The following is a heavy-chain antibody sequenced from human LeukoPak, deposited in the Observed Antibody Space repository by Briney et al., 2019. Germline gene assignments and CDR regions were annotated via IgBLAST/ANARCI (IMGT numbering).Heavy chain of an antibody. CDR3: ARGGTRGSYFDY. J-gene: IGHJ4*02. CDR2: INTDARST. V-gene: IGHV3-74*01. Sequence: GGSLRLSWAASGFTFSTYLMHWVRQAPGKGLVWVSRINTDARSTSYADSVMGRFTISRDNAKNTLYLQMNSLRAEDTAVYYCARGGTRGSYFDYWGQGTLVTVSS. D-gene: IGHD3-16*01. CDR1: GFTFSTYL.